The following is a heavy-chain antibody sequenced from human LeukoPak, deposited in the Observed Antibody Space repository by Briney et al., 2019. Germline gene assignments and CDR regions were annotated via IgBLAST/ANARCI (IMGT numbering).Heavy chain of an antibody. CDR2: ISGSGGST. J-gene: IGHJ4*02. V-gene: IGHV3-23*01. Sequence: GGSLRLSCAASGFTFSSYAMSWVRQAPGKGLEWVSAISGSGGSTYYADPVKGRFTISRDNSKNTLYLQMNSLRAEDTAVYYCAKASGYSQGALDYWGQGTLVTVPS. CDR3: AKASGYSQGALDY. D-gene: IGHD5-18*01. CDR1: GFTFSSYA.